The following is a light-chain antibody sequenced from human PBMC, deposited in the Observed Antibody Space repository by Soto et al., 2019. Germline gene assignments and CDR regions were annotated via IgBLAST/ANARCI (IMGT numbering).Light chain of an antibody. CDR1: QSVPSY. CDR2: DIS. V-gene: IGKV3-11*01. CDR3: HQRNSWPRST. J-gene: IGKJ2*02. Sequence: EIVLTQSPATLSLSPGERATLSCRASQSVPSYLAWYQQQHGQPPSLLIYDISNRATGIPARFSGSGSGTDFTLTISSLEPEDSAIYYCHQRNSWPRSTFGQGTKLQIK.